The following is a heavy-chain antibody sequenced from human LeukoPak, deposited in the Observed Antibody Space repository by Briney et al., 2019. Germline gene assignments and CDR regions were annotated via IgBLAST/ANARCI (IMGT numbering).Heavy chain of an antibody. Sequence: GGSLRLSCSASGFTFSYYAMHWVRQAAGKGLEFVSGISSNGGSTYYADSLKGRFTVSRDNSNNTPYLQMSSLGAEDTAIYYCAKGPTYDSLPYYFDYWGQGTLVTVSS. V-gene: IGHV3-64D*09. CDR2: ISSNGGST. CDR3: AKGPTYDSLPYYFDY. CDR1: GFTFSYYA. J-gene: IGHJ4*02. D-gene: IGHD3-22*01.